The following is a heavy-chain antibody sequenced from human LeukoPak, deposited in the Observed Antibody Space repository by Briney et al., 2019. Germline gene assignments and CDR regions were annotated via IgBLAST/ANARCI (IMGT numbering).Heavy chain of an antibody. CDR2: IYYSGST. Sequence: SETLSLTCAVSGGSISSGGYSWSWIRQPPGKGLEWIGYIYYSGSTYYNPSLKSRVTISVDTSKNQFSLKLSSVTAADTAVYYCARDPRITIFGVVTNGFDYWGQGTLVTVSS. V-gene: IGHV4-30-4*07. D-gene: IGHD3-3*01. CDR1: GGSISSGGYS. J-gene: IGHJ4*02. CDR3: ARDPRITIFGVVTNGFDY.